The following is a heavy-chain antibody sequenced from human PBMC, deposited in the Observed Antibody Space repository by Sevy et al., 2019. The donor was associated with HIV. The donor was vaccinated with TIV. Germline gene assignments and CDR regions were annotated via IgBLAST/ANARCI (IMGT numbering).Heavy chain of an antibody. V-gene: IGHV1-2*06. CDR2: INPNSGGT. J-gene: IGHJ4*01. D-gene: IGHD3-3*01. Sequence: ASVKVSCKASGCTFTGYYMHWVRQAPGQGLEWMGRINPNSGGTNYALKFQGRVTMTRYTSISTAYMELSRLRSDDTAVYYCAREGYYDFRSGYWVCDYWGHGTLVTVSS. CDR1: GCTFTGYY. CDR3: AREGYYDFRSGYWVCDY.